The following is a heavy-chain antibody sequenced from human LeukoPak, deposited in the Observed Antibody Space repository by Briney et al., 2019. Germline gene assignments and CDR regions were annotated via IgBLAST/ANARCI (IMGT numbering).Heavy chain of an antibody. CDR3: ARGRRDGYNLIDAFDI. Sequence: GGSLRLSCAASGFTFSSYSMNWVRQAPGKGLEWVANIKQDGSEKYYVDSVKGRFTISRDNAKNSLYLQMNSLRAEDTAVYYCARGRRDGYNLIDAFDIWGLGSMVTVSS. CDR2: IKQDGSEK. D-gene: IGHD5-24*01. J-gene: IGHJ3*02. CDR1: GFTFSSYS. V-gene: IGHV3-7*01.